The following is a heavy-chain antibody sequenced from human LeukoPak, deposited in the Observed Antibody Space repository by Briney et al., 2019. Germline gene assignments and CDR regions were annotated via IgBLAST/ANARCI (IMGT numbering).Heavy chain of an antibody. CDR2: IDSSGDVI. Sequence: GGSLRLSCAASGFTFSNYAMSWVRQAPGKGLEWLSYIDSSGDVIYYGDSVKGRFTISRDNAKNSLYLQMNSLRAEDTAVYYCAKGTHSSSWHWYDPWGQGTLVTVSS. D-gene: IGHD6-13*01. CDR1: GFTFSNYA. CDR3: AKGTHSSSWHWYDP. J-gene: IGHJ5*02. V-gene: IGHV3-11*01.